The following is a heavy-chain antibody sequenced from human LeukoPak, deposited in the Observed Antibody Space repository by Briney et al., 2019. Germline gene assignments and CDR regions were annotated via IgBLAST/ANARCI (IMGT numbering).Heavy chain of an antibody. Sequence: GGSLRLSCAASGFTFSSYSMNWVRQAPGKGLEWISYISSSSSTTYYADSVKGRFTISRDNAKNSLNLQMNSLRDEDTAVYYCARLYYYGSGKPTVNDYWGQGTLVTVSS. CDR3: ARLYYYGSGKPTVNDY. CDR1: GFTFSSYS. D-gene: IGHD3-10*01. V-gene: IGHV3-48*02. CDR2: ISSSSSTT. J-gene: IGHJ4*02.